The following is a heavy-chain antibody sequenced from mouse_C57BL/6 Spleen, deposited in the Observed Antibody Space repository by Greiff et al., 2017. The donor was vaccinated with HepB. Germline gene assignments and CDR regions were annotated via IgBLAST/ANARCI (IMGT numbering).Heavy chain of an antibody. Sequence: VQLQQSGGGLVKPGGSLKLSCAASGFTFSDYGMHWVRQAPEKGLEWVAYISSGSSTIYYADTVKGRFTISRDNAKNTLFLQMTSLRSEDTAMYYCARNYGSSYFAAYWGQGTLVTVSA. CDR1: GFTFSDYG. D-gene: IGHD1-1*01. CDR3: ARNYGSSYFAAY. V-gene: IGHV5-17*01. J-gene: IGHJ3*01. CDR2: ISSGSSTI.